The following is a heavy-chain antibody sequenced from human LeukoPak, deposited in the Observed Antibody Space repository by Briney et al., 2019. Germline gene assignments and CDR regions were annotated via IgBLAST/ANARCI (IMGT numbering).Heavy chain of an antibody. CDR2: IYYSGST. Sequence: PSETLSLTCTVSGGSISSYYWSWIRQPPGKGLEWIGYIYYSGSTNYNPSLKSRVTISVDTSKNQFSLKLSSVTAADTAVYYCAKIIAAAGYDAFDIWGQGTMVTVS. CDR1: GGSISSYY. CDR3: AKIIAAAGYDAFDI. J-gene: IGHJ3*02. V-gene: IGHV4-59*01. D-gene: IGHD6-13*01.